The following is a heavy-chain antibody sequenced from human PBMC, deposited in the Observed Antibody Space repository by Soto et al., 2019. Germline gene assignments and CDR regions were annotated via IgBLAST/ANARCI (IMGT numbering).Heavy chain of an antibody. V-gene: IGHV3-23*01. D-gene: IGHD3-22*01. J-gene: IGHJ4*02. Sequence: GSLRLSCAASGFTFSSYAMSWVRQAPGKGLEWVSAISGSGGSTYYADSVKGRFTISRDNSKNTLYLQMNSLRAEDTAVYYGAKSPFNSYYYDSSGYYDYRGQGTLVTVSS. CDR1: GFTFSSYA. CDR3: AKSPFNSYYYDSSGYYDY. CDR2: ISGSGGST.